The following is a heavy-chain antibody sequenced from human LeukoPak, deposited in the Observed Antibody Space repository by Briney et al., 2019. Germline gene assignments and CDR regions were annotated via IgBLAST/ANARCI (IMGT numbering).Heavy chain of an antibody. CDR1: VYTLHSYY. CDR2: INTSGGST. D-gene: IGHD5-18*01. V-gene: IGHV1-46*02. J-gene: IGHJ4*02. Sequence: GVSENVPYKASVYTLHSYYMLGVRQAPARGCAGMEIINTSGGSTSHAQKFQSRVTMTREMSTSTGYMELSRLRSEDTAVYYCARDRPLDAVIDYWGQGTLVTVSS. CDR3: ARDRPLDAVIDY.